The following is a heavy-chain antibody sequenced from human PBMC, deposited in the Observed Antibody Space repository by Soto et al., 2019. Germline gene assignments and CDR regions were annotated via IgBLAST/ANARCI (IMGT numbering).Heavy chain of an antibody. V-gene: IGHV4-59*01. CDR3: ARDRGVREVIIRSDYYYGMDV. CDR2: IYHSGST. CDR1: GGSISSYY. D-gene: IGHD3-10*01. J-gene: IGHJ6*02. Sequence: PSDTLSLTCTVSGGSISSYYWRWIRQPPGKGLEWSGYIYHSGSTNYNPSLKSRVTISVDTSKNPFSLKLSSVTAADTAVYYCARDRGVREVIIRSDYYYGMDVWGQGTTVTVSS.